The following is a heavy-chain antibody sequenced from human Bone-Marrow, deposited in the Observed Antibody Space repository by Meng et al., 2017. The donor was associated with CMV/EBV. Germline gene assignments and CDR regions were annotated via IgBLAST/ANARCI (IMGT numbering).Heavy chain of an antibody. D-gene: IGHD3-10*01. CDR1: GRSMNTYY. CDR2: IYYSGNT. V-gene: IGHV4-59*01. Sequence: GSLRLSCTVSGRSMNTYYWSWIRQSPGKGLQWIGYIYYSGNTNYNPSLRSRVTISADTSKNQFSLKLTSVAAADTAVYYCARTAWFGELYYYYGFDIWGQGTTVPVSS. CDR3: ARTAWFGELYYYYGFDI. J-gene: IGHJ6*02.